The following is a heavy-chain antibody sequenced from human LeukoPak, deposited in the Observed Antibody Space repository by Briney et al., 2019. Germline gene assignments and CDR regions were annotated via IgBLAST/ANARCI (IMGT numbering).Heavy chain of an antibody. V-gene: IGHV3-30*18. J-gene: IGHJ4*02. CDR2: ISYDGSNK. Sequence: GGSLRLSCAASGFTFSSYGMHWVRQAPGKGLEWVAVISYDGSNKYYGDSVKGRFTISRDNSKNTLYLQMNSLRAEDTAVYYCAKGAPYSYGYLGFDYWGQGTLVTVSS. CDR1: GFTFSSYG. CDR3: AKGAPYSYGYLGFDY. D-gene: IGHD5-18*01.